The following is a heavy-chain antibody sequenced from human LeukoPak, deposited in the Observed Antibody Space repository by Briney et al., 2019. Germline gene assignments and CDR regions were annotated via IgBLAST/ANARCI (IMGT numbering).Heavy chain of an antibody. Sequence: GGSLRLSCAASGFTVSSNYMSWVRQAPGKGLEWVSVIYSGGSTYYADSVKGRFTISRDNSKNTLYLQMNSLRAEDTAVYYCARDSSPPWQQLVSQYFQHWGQGTLVTVSS. J-gene: IGHJ1*01. V-gene: IGHV3-53*01. CDR3: ARDSSPPWQQLVSQYFQH. CDR2: IYSGGST. CDR1: GFTVSSNY. D-gene: IGHD6-13*01.